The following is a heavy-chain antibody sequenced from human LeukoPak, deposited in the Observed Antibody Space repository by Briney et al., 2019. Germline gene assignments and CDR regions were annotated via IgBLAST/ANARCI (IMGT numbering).Heavy chain of an antibody. D-gene: IGHD6-19*01. J-gene: IGHJ4*02. Sequence: GESLKISCKGSGYSFTNYWIGWVRQMPGKGLEWMGIIYPGDSDTRYSPSFQGQVTISADKSISTAYLQWSSLKASDTAMYYCARGGEQWLVTAYFDYWGQGTLVTVSS. CDR3: ARGGEQWLVTAYFDY. CDR1: GYSFTNYW. CDR2: IYPGDSDT. V-gene: IGHV5-51*01.